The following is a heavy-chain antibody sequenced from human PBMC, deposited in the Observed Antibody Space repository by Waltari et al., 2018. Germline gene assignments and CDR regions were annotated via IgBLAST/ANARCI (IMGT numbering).Heavy chain of an antibody. CDR2: ISSDSFIK. V-gene: IGHV3-30*15. CDR1: GLTFGHYA. J-gene: IGHJ4*02. CDR3: AGPWGYYSDDGHYLDY. Sequence: QVQLVESGGGVVQPGTSLRLSCTVSGLTFGHYAMHWVRQAPGNVLEWLAIISSDSFIKFYAESLNGRFTISRDNSKNTMYLEMSALTLEDTAVYYCAGPWGYYSDDGHYLDYWGPGTQVFVSP. D-gene: IGHD3-22*01.